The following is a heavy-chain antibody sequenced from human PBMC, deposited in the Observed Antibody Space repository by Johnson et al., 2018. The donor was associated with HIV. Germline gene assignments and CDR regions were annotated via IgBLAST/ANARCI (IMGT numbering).Heavy chain of an antibody. Sequence: VQLVESGGGVVQPGGSLRLSCAASGFTFSSYGMHWVRQAPGKGLVWVSRINSDGSSTSYADSVKGRFTICRDNAKNTLYLQMNSLRAEDTAVYYCARAPSRLRYFDWSEDAFDIWGQGTMVTVSS. CDR2: INSDGSST. V-gene: IGHV3-74*02. CDR1: GFTFSSYG. D-gene: IGHD3-9*01. CDR3: ARAPSRLRYFDWSEDAFDI. J-gene: IGHJ3*02.